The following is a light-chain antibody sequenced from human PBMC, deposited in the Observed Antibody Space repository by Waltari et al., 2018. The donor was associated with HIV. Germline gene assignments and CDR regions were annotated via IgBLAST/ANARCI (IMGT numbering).Light chain of an antibody. Sequence: QSVLTQPPSASGTPGQSVPISCSGSPSNIGHNSVNWYQQFPGSAPKLLLYSNSQRPLGVTDRFSGSKSGSSASLAISGPQADDEAHYYCASWDDTLGVVFGGGTTLTVL. CDR2: SNS. CDR3: ASWDDTLGVV. J-gene: IGLJ2*01. V-gene: IGLV1-44*01. CDR1: PSNIGHNS.